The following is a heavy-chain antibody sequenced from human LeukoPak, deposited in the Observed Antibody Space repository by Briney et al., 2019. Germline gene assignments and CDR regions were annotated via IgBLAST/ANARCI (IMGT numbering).Heavy chain of an antibody. CDR3: ARHLGYCAGGTCYPNWFDT. Sequence: ASVKVSCKASGYTFTSYAMHWGRQAPGQRLEWMGWTNVCNDNTKYSQKCPGRVTITRDTSTSTAYMELRILRSEDTAVYYCARHLGYCAGGTCYPNWFDTWGQGTLVTVSS. CDR1: GYTFTSYA. V-gene: IGHV1-3*01. D-gene: IGHD2-15*01. CDR2: TNVCNDNT. J-gene: IGHJ5*02.